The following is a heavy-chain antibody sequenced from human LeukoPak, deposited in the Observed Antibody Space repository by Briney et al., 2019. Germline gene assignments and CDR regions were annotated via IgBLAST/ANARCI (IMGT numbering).Heavy chain of an antibody. V-gene: IGHV3-9*03. CDR2: ISWNSGSI. Sequence: QAGGSLRLSCAASGFTFDDYAMHWVRQAPGKGLEWVSGISWNSGSIGYADSVKGRFTISRDNAKNSLYLQMNSLRAEDMALYYCAKDARSPRPNSGSYFVGWDYFDYWGQGTLVTVSS. J-gene: IGHJ4*02. CDR3: AKDARSPRPNSGSYFVGWDYFDY. D-gene: IGHD1-26*01. CDR1: GFTFDDYA.